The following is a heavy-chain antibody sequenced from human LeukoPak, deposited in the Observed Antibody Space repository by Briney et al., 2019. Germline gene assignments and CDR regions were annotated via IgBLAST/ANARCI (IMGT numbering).Heavy chain of an antibody. CDR2: ISGSGGST. J-gene: IGHJ4*02. CDR3: AKGGAAAGLDY. Sequence: PGGSLRLSCAASGFTVSSNYMSWVRQAPGKGLEWVSAISGSGGSTYYADSVKGRFTISRDNSKNTLYLQMNSLRAEDTAVYYCAKGGAAAGLDYWGQGTLVTVSS. CDR1: GFTVSSNY. V-gene: IGHV3-23*01. D-gene: IGHD6-13*01.